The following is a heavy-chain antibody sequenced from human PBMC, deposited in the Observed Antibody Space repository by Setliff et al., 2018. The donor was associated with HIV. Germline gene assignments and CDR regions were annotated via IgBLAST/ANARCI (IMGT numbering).Heavy chain of an antibody. Sequence: AETLSLTCTVSGGSISISSYYWGWIRQPTGKGLEWIGSIYYSGSTYYNPSLKSRFTISVDTSKNQFSLKLSSVTAADTAVYYCARRQQLVRLFWFDPWGLGTMVTVSS. CDR2: IYYSGST. J-gene: IGHJ5*01. V-gene: IGHV4-39*01. CDR1: GGSISISSYY. D-gene: IGHD6-13*01. CDR3: ARRQQLVRLFWFDP.